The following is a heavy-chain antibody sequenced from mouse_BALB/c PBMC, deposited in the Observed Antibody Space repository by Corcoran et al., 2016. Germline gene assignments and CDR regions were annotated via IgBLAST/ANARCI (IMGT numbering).Heavy chain of an antibody. J-gene: IGHJ4*01. CDR1: GFNITDTS. CDR2: IDPANGNT. D-gene: IGHD3-1*01. CDR3: ARGGLRRGYYAMDY. Sequence: EGQLQQSGAELVKPGASVKLSCTASGFNITDTSMHWVKQRPEQGMEWIGRIDPANGNTKYDPKFQGKATITADTSSNTAYLQLSSLTSEDTAVYYCARGGLRRGYYAMDYWGQGTSVTVSS. V-gene: IGHV14-3*02.